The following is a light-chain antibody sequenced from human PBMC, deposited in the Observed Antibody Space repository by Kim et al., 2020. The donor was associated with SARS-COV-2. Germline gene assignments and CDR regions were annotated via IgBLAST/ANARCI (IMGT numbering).Light chain of an antibody. J-gene: IGKJ1*01. CDR3: QQSYSSPWT. CDR2: AAS. V-gene: IGKV1-39*01. Sequence: DIQMTQSPSSLSASVGDRVTITCRASQSISSYLGWYQQKPGKAPKLLIYAASSLQSGVPSRFSGSGSGTDFTLTISSLQPEDFATYDCQQSYSSPWTFGQGTKVDIK. CDR1: QSISSY.